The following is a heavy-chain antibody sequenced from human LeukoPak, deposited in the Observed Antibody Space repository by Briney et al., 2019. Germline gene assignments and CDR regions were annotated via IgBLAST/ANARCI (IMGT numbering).Heavy chain of an antibody. D-gene: IGHD5-18*01. CDR1: GFTFSSYW. Sequence: GGSPRLSCAASGFTFSSYWMSWVRQAPGKGLEWVANIKQDGSEKYYVDSVKGRFTISRDNAKNSLYLQMNSLRAEDTAVYYCAKNAHYQGYSYGGIDYWGQGTLVTVSS. V-gene: IGHV3-7*01. CDR2: IKQDGSEK. CDR3: AKNAHYQGYSYGGIDY. J-gene: IGHJ4*02.